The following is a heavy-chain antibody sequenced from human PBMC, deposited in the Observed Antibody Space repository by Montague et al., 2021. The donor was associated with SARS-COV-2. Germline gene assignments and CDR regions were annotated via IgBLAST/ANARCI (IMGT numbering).Heavy chain of an antibody. D-gene: IGHD3-3*01. CDR2: IYYTGET. Sequence: SETRSLTCSFSGGSIRSYYWSWIRLPPGKALEWLGYIYYTGETTHNPSLKSRVTISVDTSRSQFSLRLTSVTAADTAVYFCARFWSGYVDKWSQGTLVTVSS. CDR3: ARFWSGYVDK. CDR1: GGSIRSYY. V-gene: IGHV4-59*01. J-gene: IGHJ4*02.